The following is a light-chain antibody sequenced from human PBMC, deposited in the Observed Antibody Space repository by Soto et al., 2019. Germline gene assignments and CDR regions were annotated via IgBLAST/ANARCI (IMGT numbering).Light chain of an antibody. V-gene: IGKV3-15*01. CDR2: GAS. CDR3: QQYKNWPL. CDR1: HSVNSH. J-gene: IGKJ5*01. Sequence: MLMTQSPGTIVVSRGGRITISSRTSHSVNSHVAWYQQKPGQAPRLLLYGASTRATGIPVRFSGSGFGTKFTLTISSLPSEDFAVYYCQQYKNWPLFGQGTRLEIK.